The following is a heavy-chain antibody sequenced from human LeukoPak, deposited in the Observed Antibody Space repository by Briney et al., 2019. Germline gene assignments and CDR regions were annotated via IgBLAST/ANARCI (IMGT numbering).Heavy chain of an antibody. CDR2: IRYDGSNK. Sequence: GGSLRLSCAASGFTFSSYGMHWVRQAPGKGLEWVAFIRYDGSNKYYADSVKGRFTISRDNSKNTLYLQMNSLRAEDTAVYYCAKDPGGYCSSTSCADGSSGYYYMDVWGKGTTVTVSS. CDR3: AKDPGGYCSSTSCADGSSGYYYMDV. J-gene: IGHJ6*03. CDR1: GFTFSSYG. D-gene: IGHD2-2*01. V-gene: IGHV3-30*02.